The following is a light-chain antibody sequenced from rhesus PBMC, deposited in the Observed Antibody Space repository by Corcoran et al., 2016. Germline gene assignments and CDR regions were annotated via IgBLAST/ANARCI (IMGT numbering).Light chain of an antibody. J-gene: IGKJ4*01. V-gene: IGKV1-25*02. Sequence: DIQMTQSPSSLSASVGDRVTITCRASQGISSYLAWYKQKQGKAPKLLIYAAANLQSGVPSRLRGSGSGTCFTLTISILQPEDFATYYCQQPNSYPLTFGGGTKVEL. CDR3: QQPNSYPLT. CDR1: QGISSY. CDR2: AAA.